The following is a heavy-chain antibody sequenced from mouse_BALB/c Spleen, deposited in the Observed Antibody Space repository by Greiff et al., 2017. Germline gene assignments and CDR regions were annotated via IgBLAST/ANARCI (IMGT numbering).Heavy chain of an antibody. V-gene: IGHV5-12-2*01. CDR2: ISNGGGST. CDR1: GFTFSSYT. J-gene: IGHJ3*01. CDR3: ARPSSGYPAWFAY. Sequence: EVKLVESGGGLVQPGGSLKLSCAASGFTFSSYTMSWVRQTPEKRLEWVAYISNGGGSTYYPDTVKGRFTISRDNAKNTLYLQMSRLKSEDTAMYYCARPSSGYPAWFAYWGQGTLVTVSA. D-gene: IGHD3-1*01.